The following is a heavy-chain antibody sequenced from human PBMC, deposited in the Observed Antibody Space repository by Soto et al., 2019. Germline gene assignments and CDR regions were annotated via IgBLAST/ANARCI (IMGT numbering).Heavy chain of an antibody. J-gene: IGHJ5*02. CDR3: ARDRDCSSTSCYAKVDWFDP. V-gene: IGHV1-18*01. CDR2: ISAYNGNT. CDR1: GYTFTSPS. D-gene: IGHD2-2*01. Sequence: ASVKVSCKASGYTFTSPSISWVRQAPGQGLEWMGWISAYNGNTNYAQKLQGRVTMTTDTSTSTAYMELRSLRSEDTAVYYCARDRDCSSTSCYAKVDWFDPWGQGPLLTLSS.